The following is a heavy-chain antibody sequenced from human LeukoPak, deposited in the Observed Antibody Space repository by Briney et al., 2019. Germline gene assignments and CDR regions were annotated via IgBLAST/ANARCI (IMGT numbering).Heavy chain of an antibody. V-gene: IGHV3-23*01. CDR1: GFTFSSCA. CDR3: AKAYYASSGYYSFDY. Sequence: GGSLRLSCAASGFTFSSCAMSWVRQAPGKGLEWVSGISGSGASTYYADSVRGRFTISRDNSKNTLYLQMNSLRAEDTAVYYCAKAYYASSGYYSFDYWGQGTLVTVSS. J-gene: IGHJ4*02. D-gene: IGHD3-22*01. CDR2: ISGSGAST.